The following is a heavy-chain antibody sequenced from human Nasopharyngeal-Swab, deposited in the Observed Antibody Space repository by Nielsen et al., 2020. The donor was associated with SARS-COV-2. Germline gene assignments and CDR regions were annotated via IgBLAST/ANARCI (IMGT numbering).Heavy chain of an antibody. D-gene: IGHD3-3*01. J-gene: IGHJ4*02. CDR3: AKDMKALGYDFWSGPLDY. V-gene: IGHV3-43*02. CDR1: GFTFDDYA. CDR2: ISGDGGST. Sequence: GESLKISCAASGFTFDDYAMHWVRQAPGKGLEWASLISGDGGSTYYADSVKGRFTISRDNSKNSLYLQMNSLRTEDTALYYCAKDMKALGYDFWSGPLDYWGQGTLVTVSS.